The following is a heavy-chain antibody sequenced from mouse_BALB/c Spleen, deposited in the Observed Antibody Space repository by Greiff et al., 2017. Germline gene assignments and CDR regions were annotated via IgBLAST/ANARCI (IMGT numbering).Heavy chain of an antibody. CDR3: ARGAMDY. Sequence: EVKLVESGPGLVKPSQSLSLTCTVTGYSITSDYAWNWIRQFPGNKLEWMGYISYSGSTSYNPSLKSRISLTRDTSKNQFFLQLNSVTTEDTATYYCARGAMDYWGQGTSVTVSS. V-gene: IGHV3-2*02. CDR1: GYSITSDYA. J-gene: IGHJ4*01. CDR2: ISYSGST.